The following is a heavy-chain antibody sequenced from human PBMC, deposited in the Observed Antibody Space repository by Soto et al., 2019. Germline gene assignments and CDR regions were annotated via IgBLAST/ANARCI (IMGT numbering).Heavy chain of an antibody. Sequence: QVQLVQSGAEVKKPGASVTVSCKTSGYTFSNYGINWVRQAPGQGLEWMGWISGYNGNTNYAQTDQGRVTMTTEPSTGTVYMEMRSLTSDDTAIYYCSRFIMIGVGFDPNYYHGMDVWGQCTTVTVSS. V-gene: IGHV1-18*01. D-gene: IGHD3-16*01. CDR2: ISGYNGNT. J-gene: IGHJ6*02. CDR1: GYTFSNYG. CDR3: SRFIMIGVGFDPNYYHGMDV.